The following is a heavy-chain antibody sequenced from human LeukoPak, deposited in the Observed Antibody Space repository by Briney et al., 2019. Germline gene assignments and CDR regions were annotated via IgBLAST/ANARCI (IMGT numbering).Heavy chain of an antibody. J-gene: IGHJ3*02. CDR2: ISGSGGST. CDR3: AKEVKGAFDI. CDR1: GFTFSSNW. D-gene: IGHD2-21*01. V-gene: IGHV3-23*01. Sequence: GGSLRLSCAASGFTFSSNWMHWVRQAPGKGLEWVSAISGSGGSTYYADSVKGRFTISRDNSKNTLYLQMNSLRAEDTAVYYWAKEVKGAFDIWGQGTMVTVSS.